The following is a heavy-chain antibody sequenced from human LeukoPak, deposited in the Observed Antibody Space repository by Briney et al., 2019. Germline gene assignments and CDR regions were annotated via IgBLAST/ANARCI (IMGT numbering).Heavy chain of an antibody. CDR3: AKDDCSTSSCSIDY. Sequence: PGGSLRLSCAASGFTFDDYAMHWVRQAPGKGLEWVSGISWNSGSIGYAGSVKGRFTISRDNAKNSLYLQMNSLRAEDMALYYCAKDDCSTSSCSIDYWGQGTLVTVSS. V-gene: IGHV3-9*03. D-gene: IGHD2-2*01. CDR2: ISWNSGSI. J-gene: IGHJ4*02. CDR1: GFTFDDYA.